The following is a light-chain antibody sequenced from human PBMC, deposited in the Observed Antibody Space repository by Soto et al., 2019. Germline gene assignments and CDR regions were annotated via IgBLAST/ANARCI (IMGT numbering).Light chain of an antibody. CDR1: QTVSSN. V-gene: IGKV3-15*01. CDR3: QQYHTWPPQYT. Sequence: EIVMTQSPATLSVSPGERATLSCRASQTVSSNLAWYQQKPGQAPRLLIHGASTRATGVPARFSGSGSGTEFPLTITSLQSEEFAVYYCQQYHTWPPQYTFGQGTKLQIK. J-gene: IGKJ2*01. CDR2: GAS.